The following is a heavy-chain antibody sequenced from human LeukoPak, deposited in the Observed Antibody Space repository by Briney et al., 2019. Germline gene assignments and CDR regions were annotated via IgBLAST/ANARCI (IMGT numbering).Heavy chain of an antibody. Sequence: PGGSLRLSCAASGFTFNIYWIHWVRQAPGEGPVWVSRINSDGSSTVYADSVQGRFSISRDNAKNTVYLQMNSLRADDTAVYYCAREGVTKYYFDYWGQGTLVTVSS. J-gene: IGHJ4*02. CDR1: GFTFNIYW. CDR2: INSDGSST. D-gene: IGHD4-11*01. CDR3: AREGVTKYYFDY. V-gene: IGHV3-74*01.